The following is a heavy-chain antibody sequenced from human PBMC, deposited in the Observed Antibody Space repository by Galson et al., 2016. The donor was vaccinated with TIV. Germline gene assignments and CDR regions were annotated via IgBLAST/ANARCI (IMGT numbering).Heavy chain of an antibody. CDR1: HYSISSGYS. CDR3: ASHFLLVPGAFSYFDY. CDR2: IYHSGSS. Sequence: TLSLTCDVSHYSISSGYSWSWIRQPPGKGLEWIGYIYHSGSSYYNPSLRSRVTISIDRSKNQLSLKLYSVTAADTAVYFCASHFLLVPGAFSYFDYWGQGALVTVSS. V-gene: IGHV4-30-2*01. J-gene: IGHJ4*02. D-gene: IGHD2-2*01.